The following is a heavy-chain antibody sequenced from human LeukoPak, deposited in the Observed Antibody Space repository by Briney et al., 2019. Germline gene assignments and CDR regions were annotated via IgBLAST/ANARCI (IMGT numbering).Heavy chain of an antibody. CDR1: GFTFSSYG. CDR2: ISYDGSNK. CDR3: AKAQPLGYYGSGSPDAFDI. Sequence: GGSLRLSCAASGFTFSSYGMHWVRQAPGKGLEWVAVISYDGSNKYYADSVKGRFTISRDNSKNTLYLQMNSLRAEDTAVYYCAKAQPLGYYGSGSPDAFDIWGQGTMVTVSS. J-gene: IGHJ3*02. V-gene: IGHV3-30*18. D-gene: IGHD3-10*01.